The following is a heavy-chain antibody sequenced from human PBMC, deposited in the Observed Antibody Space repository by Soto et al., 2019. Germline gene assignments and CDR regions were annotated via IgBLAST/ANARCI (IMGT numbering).Heavy chain of an antibody. Sequence: PSETLSLTCTVSCFSISSGVYYCSWIRQHPGKGLEWIGYIYYSGSTYYNPSLKSRVTISVDTSKNQFSLKLSSVTAADTAVYYCARDHTYNDYSNYYYGMDVWGQGTTVTVSS. CDR2: IYYSGST. CDR1: CFSISSGVYY. V-gene: IGHV4-31*03. D-gene: IGHD4-4*01. CDR3: ARDHTYNDYSNYYYGMDV. J-gene: IGHJ6*02.